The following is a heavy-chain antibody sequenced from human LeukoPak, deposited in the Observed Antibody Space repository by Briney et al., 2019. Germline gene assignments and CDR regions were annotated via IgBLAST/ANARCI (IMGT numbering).Heavy chain of an antibody. D-gene: IGHD6-6*01. CDR1: GFTFSSFE. Sequence: GGSLRLSCAASGFTFSSFEMNWVRQAPGKGLEWVSYISGSGLTIYYADSVKGRFTISRDNAKNSLYLQMNSLRAEDTAVYYCARNSIAARPSFHYYYYMDVWGKGTTVTVSS. V-gene: IGHV3-48*03. J-gene: IGHJ6*03. CDR2: ISGSGLTI. CDR3: ARNSIAARPSFHYYYYMDV.